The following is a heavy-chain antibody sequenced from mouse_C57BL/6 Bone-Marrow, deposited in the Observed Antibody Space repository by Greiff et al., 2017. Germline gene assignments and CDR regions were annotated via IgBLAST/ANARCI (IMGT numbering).Heavy chain of an antibody. CDR3: ARGTTNFDY. CDR2: INPSSGYP. V-gene: IGHV1-7*01. Sequence: QVQLKESGAELAKPGASVKLSCKASGYTFPSSCMHWVKQTPGPGLEWIGYINPSSGYPKYNQKFKDKATLTADKSSSTAYMQLSSLTYEDSAVYYCARGTTNFDYWGQGTTLTVSS. J-gene: IGHJ2*01. CDR1: GYTFPSSC. D-gene: IGHD2-12*01.